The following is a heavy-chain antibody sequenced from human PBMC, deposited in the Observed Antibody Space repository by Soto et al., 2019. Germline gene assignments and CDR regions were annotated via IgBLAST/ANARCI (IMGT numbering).Heavy chain of an antibody. V-gene: IGHV3-23*01. CDR2: ISVSGDST. CDR3: AKGGRIAVATVIRIGH. D-gene: IGHD6-19*01. J-gene: IGHJ4*02. Sequence: GGSLRLSCAASGFTFSSYALTWVRQAPGKGLEWVSGISVSGDSTYYADSVKGRFTISRDNSKNTLYMQMNSLRAEDTSVYYCAKGGRIAVATVIRIGHWGQGTLVTVSS. CDR1: GFTFSSYA.